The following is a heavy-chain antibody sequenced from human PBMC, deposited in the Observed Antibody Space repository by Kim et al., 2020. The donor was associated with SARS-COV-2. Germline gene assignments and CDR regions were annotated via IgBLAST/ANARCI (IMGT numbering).Heavy chain of an antibody. D-gene: IGHD2-2*01. V-gene: IGHV3-23*05. J-gene: IGHJ6*02. Sequence: YAHAVGGRFTIARDQSMNTLSLQMNSLRADDTAVYYCAKLMTTSSYSAMDVWGQGTTVTVSS. CDR3: AKLMTTSSYSAMDV.